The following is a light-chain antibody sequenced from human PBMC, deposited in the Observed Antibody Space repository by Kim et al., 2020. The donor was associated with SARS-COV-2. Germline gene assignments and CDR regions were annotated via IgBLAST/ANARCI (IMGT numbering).Light chain of an antibody. J-gene: IGKJ4*01. Sequence: EERATRYCRASQSVSKYLTWYQQKPGQGPKLHIYDASNRATGIPARFSGSGAGTDITLTISSLEPEDFAVYYCQQRSNWPPALTFGGGTKVDIK. CDR1: QSVSKY. CDR3: QQRSNWPPALT. V-gene: IGKV3-11*01. CDR2: DAS.